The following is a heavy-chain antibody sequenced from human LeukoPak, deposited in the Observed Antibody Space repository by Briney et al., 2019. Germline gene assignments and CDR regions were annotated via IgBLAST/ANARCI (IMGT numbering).Heavy chain of an antibody. D-gene: IGHD2-2*01. Sequence: GASVKVSCKASGYTFTGYYMHWVRQAPGQGLEWMGWINPNSGGTNYAQKFQGRVTMTRDTSISTAYMELSRLRSDDTAVYYCARVRAGTIVVVPAATGYYFDYWGQGTLVTVSS. CDR1: GYTFTGYY. V-gene: IGHV1-2*02. CDR2: INPNSGGT. CDR3: ARVRAGTIVVVPAATGYYFDY. J-gene: IGHJ4*02.